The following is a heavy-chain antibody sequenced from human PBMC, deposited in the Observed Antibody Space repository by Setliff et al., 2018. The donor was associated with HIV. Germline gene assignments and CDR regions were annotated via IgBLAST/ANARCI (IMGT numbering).Heavy chain of an antibody. D-gene: IGHD3-10*01. CDR3: ARARGSVGYYGSGTMYHMDV. V-gene: IGHV3-11*01. Sequence: GGSLRLSCAVSGFSFSDYFMTWIRQAPGKGLEWVSYISGSGGVMAYADSVKGRFTISRDNAKNSMYLQMNSLRVEDTATYYCARARGSVGYYGSGTMYHMDVWGKGTTV. CDR2: ISGSGGVM. J-gene: IGHJ6*03. CDR1: GFSFSDYF.